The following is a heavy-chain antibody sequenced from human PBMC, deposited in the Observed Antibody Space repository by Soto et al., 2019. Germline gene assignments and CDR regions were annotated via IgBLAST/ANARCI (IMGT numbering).Heavy chain of an antibody. CDR3: ARSQYFDWLLPKYGMDV. J-gene: IGHJ6*02. Sequence: PSETLSLTCAASGGSISSSNWWSWVRQPPGKGLEWIGEIYHSGSTNYNPSLKSRVTISVDKSKNQFSLKLSSVTAADTAVYYCARSQYFDWLLPKYGMDVWGQGTTVTVSS. CDR1: GGSISSSNW. V-gene: IGHV4-4*02. CDR2: IYHSGST. D-gene: IGHD3-9*01.